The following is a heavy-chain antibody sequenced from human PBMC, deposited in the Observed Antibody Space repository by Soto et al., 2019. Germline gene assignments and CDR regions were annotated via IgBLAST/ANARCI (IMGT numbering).Heavy chain of an antibody. J-gene: IGHJ4*02. CDR1: GFTFSSYS. CDR2: ISSSSSYI. D-gene: IGHD2-8*02. V-gene: IGHV3-21*01. Sequence: EVQLVESGGGLVKPGGSLRLSCAASGFTFSSYSMNWVRQAPGKGLEWVSSISSSSSYIYYADSVKGRFTISRDNAKNSLYLHMNSLRAEDTAVYYCARALVGDYYFDYWGQGTLVTVSS. CDR3: ARALVGDYYFDY.